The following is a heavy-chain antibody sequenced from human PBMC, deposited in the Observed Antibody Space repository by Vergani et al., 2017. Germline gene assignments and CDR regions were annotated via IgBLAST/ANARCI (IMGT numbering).Heavy chain of an antibody. Sequence: EVQLVESGGGLVKPGGSLRLSCAASGFTFSSYSMNWVRQAPGKGLEWVSSISSSRSYIYYADSVKGRFTISRGNAKNSLYLQMNSLRAEDTAVYYWARGGYYDSSGYRPKPYYYYGMDVWGQGTTVTVSS. CDR1: GFTFSSYS. J-gene: IGHJ6*02. V-gene: IGHV3-21*01. CDR2: ISSSRSYI. D-gene: IGHD3-22*01. CDR3: ARGGYYDSSGYRPKPYYYYGMDV.